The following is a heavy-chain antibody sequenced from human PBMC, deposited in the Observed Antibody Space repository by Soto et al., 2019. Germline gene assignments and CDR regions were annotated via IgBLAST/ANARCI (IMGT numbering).Heavy chain of an antibody. CDR2: INWNGGRT. J-gene: IGHJ4*02. V-gene: IGHV3-20*01. CDR3: AREHDYSNHGSLDY. CDR1: GFTFDDYG. D-gene: IGHD4-4*01. Sequence: GGSLRLSCAASGFTFDDYGMSWVRQAPGKGLEWVSGINWNGGRTGYADSVKGRFTISRDTAKNSLYLQMNSLRAEDTALYHCAREHDYSNHGSLDYWGQGTLVTVSS.